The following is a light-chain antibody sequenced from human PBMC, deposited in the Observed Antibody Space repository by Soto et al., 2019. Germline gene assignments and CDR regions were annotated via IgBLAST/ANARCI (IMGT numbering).Light chain of an antibody. V-gene: IGKV1-27*01. Sequence: DIQMTQSPSSLSASVGTRVSITCRASQDIRNYLAWYQQKPGKVPKVLIYAASTLQPGVPSRFSGSGSETDFTLTINSLQPDDIATYYCQNYDSAPITFGQGTRLEIK. CDR3: QNYDSAPIT. J-gene: IGKJ5*01. CDR1: QDIRNY. CDR2: AAS.